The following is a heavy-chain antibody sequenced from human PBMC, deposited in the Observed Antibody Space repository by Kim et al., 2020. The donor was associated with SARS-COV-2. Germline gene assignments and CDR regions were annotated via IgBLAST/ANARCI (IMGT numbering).Heavy chain of an antibody. V-gene: IGHV3-15*01. J-gene: IGHJ4*02. D-gene: IGHD3-22*01. CDR3: TTEDYYDSSGYYYAGFDY. Sequence: KGRFTISRDDSKNTLYLQMNSLKTEDTAVYYCTTEDYYDSSGYYYAGFDYWGQGTLVTVSS.